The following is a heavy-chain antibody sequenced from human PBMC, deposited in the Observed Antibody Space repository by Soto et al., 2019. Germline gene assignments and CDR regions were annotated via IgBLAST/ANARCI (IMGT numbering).Heavy chain of an antibody. CDR3: VKGNQLLRYYFEF. CDR1: GFTFSNYA. V-gene: IGHV3-64D*06. CDR2: ITSDGDST. Sequence: PGGSLRLSCSVSGFTFSNYAMHWVRQVPGKGLEYVSGITSDGDSTWYADSVKDRFTISRDNSKNTLFLQMSSLRVEDTAIYFCVKGNQLLRYYFEFWGPGTLVTVSS. D-gene: IGHD2-15*01. J-gene: IGHJ4*01.